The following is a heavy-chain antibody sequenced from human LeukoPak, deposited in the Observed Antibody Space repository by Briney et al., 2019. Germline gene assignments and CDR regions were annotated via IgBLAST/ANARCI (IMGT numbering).Heavy chain of an antibody. Sequence: QAGGSLRLSCAASGFTVSSNYMSWVRQAPGEGLEWVSVIYSGGSTYYADSVKGRFTISRDNSKNTLYLQMNSLRAEDTAVYYCAREILRYFDWDMGFDYWGQGTLVTVSS. D-gene: IGHD3-9*01. V-gene: IGHV3-66*01. CDR2: IYSGGST. CDR3: AREILRYFDWDMGFDY. CDR1: GFTVSSNY. J-gene: IGHJ4*02.